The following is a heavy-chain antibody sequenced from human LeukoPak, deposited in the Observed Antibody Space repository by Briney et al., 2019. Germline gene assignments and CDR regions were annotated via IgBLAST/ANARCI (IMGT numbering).Heavy chain of an antibody. CDR2: IRYDGSNK. D-gene: IGHD3-22*01. V-gene: IGHV3-30*02. CDR3: AKDPKTWLRGPEYFQH. J-gene: IGHJ1*01. CDR1: GFTFSSYG. Sequence: GGSLRLSCAASGFTFSSYGMHWVRQAPGKGLEWVAFIRYDGSNKYYADSVKGRFTISRDNSKNTLYLQMNSLRAEDTAVYYCAKDPKTWLRGPEYFQHWGQGTLVTVSS.